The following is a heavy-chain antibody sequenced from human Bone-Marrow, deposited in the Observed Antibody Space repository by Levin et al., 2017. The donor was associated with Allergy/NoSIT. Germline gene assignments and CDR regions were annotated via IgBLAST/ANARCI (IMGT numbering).Heavy chain of an antibody. Sequence: ASVKVSCKASGYTFTSYYMHWVRQAPGQGLEWMGIINPSGGSTSYAQKFQGRVTMTRDTSTSTVYMELSSLRSEDTAVYYCARDRLAGQQRVTGTMDVWGQGTTVTVSS. D-gene: IGHD2-21*02. V-gene: IGHV1-46*01. CDR3: ARDRLAGQQRVTGTMDV. CDR2: INPSGGST. J-gene: IGHJ6*02. CDR1: GYTFTSYY.